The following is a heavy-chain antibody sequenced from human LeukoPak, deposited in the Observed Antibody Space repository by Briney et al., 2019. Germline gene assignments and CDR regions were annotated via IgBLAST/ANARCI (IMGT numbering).Heavy chain of an antibody. CDR2: IYYSGST. J-gene: IGHJ4*02. D-gene: IGHD5-18*01. V-gene: IGHV4-59*01. CDR3: ARGARGYSYGPFDY. Sequence: SETLSLTCTVSGGSISSYYWNWIRQSSGKGLEWIGYIYYSGSTNYNPSLKSRVTISVDTSKNQVSLKLNSVTAADTAVYFCARGARGYSYGPFDYWVQGTLVNVSS. CDR1: GGSISSYY.